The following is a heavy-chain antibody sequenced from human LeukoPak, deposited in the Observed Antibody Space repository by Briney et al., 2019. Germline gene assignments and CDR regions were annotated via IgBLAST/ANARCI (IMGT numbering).Heavy chain of an antibody. CDR1: GFTFSNSA. D-gene: IGHD6-19*01. CDR3: AKGIYSSGWSYFDC. Sequence: GGSLRLSCAASGFTFSNSAMSWVRQAPGTGLEWVSTLSGSGITTYYADSVKGRFTISRDNSKNTLYLQMNSLRAEDTAVYYCAKGIYSSGWSYFDCWGHGTLVTVSS. J-gene: IGHJ4*01. CDR2: LSGSGITT. V-gene: IGHV3-23*01.